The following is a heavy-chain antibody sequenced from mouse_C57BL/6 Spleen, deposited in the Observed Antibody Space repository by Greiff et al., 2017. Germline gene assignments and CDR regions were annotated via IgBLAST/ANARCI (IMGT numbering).Heavy chain of an antibody. CDR1: GYTFTSYG. V-gene: IGHV1-52*01. Sequence: QVQLQQPGAELVRPGSSVKLSCKASGYTFTSYGMHWVKQRPIQGLEWIGNIDPSDSETYYNQKFKDKATLTVDKSSSTAYMQLSSLTSEDSAVYCCAGDDYGGEADWGQGTLVTVSA. D-gene: IGHD2-4*01. CDR3: AGDDYGGEAD. CDR2: IDPSDSET. J-gene: IGHJ3*01.